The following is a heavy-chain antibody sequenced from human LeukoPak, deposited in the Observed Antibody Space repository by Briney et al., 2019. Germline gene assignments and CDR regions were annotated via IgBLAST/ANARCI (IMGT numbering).Heavy chain of an antibody. CDR1: GGSISSRHW. D-gene: IGHD3-10*01. J-gene: IGHJ3*02. Sequence: SGTLSLTCAVSGGSISSRHWWSWVRQTPETGLEWIGEIYPSGSTNYHPSLKSRVTVSVDKSKNQFSLKLNSVTAADTAVYYCAKSNGYGLVDIWGQGTMVTVSS. V-gene: IGHV4-4*02. CDR2: IYPSGST. CDR3: AKSNGYGLVDI.